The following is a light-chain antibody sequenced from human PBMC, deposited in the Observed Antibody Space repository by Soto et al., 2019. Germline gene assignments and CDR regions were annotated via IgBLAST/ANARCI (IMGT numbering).Light chain of an antibody. CDR1: SSDVGGYDF. V-gene: IGLV2-11*01. CDR3: SSYAGSYILGV. CDR2: DVT. J-gene: IGLJ3*02. Sequence: QSVLAQPRSVSGSPGQSVTLSCTGTSSDVGGYDFVSWYQQYPGKAPKLIIFDVTERTPGVPDRFSGSKSGNSASLTISGLQAEDEADYYCSSYAGSYILGVFGGGTKLTVL.